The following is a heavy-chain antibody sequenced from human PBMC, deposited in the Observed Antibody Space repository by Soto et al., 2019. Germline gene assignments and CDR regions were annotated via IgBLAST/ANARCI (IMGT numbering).Heavy chain of an antibody. J-gene: IGHJ6*02. D-gene: IGHD2-2*01. V-gene: IGHV3-33*01. Sequence: PGGSLRLSCAASGFTFSSYGMHWVRQAPGKGLEWVAVIWYDGSNKYYADSVKGRFTISRDNSKNTLYLQMNSLRAEDTAVYYCARDQDVVVPAVLLTGGGMDVWGQGTTVTVSS. CDR3: ARDQDVVVPAVLLTGGGMDV. CDR2: IWYDGSNK. CDR1: GFTFSSYG.